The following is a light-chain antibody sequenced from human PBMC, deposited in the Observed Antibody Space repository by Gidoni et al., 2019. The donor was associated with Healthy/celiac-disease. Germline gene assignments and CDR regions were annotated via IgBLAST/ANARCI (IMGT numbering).Light chain of an antibody. CDR3: QQRSNWPPFT. V-gene: IGKV3-11*01. CDR2: DAS. CDR1: QSVSSY. J-gene: IGKJ3*01. Sequence: EIVLTHSPATLSLSPGDRATLSCRASQSVSSYLAWYQQKTGQAPRLLIYDASNRATGSPARFSGSGSGTDFTLTISSLEPEDFAVYYCQQRSNWPPFTFGPGTKVDIK.